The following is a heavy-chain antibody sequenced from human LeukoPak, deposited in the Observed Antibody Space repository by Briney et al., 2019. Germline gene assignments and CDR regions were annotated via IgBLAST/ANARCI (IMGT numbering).Heavy chain of an antibody. Sequence: PGGSREPSFAAPGFTFISIGSNWVRQAPGKGLGWGALFWIIGSNKYYADSVKGRFTISRDNSKNTLYLQMNSLRAEDTAVYYCGRGSYYDQPHENYGMDVWGQGTTVTVSS. J-gene: IGHJ6*02. CDR1: GFTFISIG. D-gene: IGHD1-26*01. CDR3: GRGSYYDQPHENYGMDV. V-gene: IGHV3-33*08. CDR2: FWIIGSNK.